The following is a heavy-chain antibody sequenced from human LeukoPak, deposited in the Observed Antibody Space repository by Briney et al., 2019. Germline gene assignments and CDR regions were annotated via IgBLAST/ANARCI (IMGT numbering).Heavy chain of an antibody. V-gene: IGHV1-46*01. CDR1: GYTFTSYY. CDR2: INPSAGGT. J-gene: IGHJ4*02. Sequence: WASVKVSCKASGYTFTSYYIHWVRQAPGQGLEWMGLINPSAGGTSYAQKFQDRVTMTRDMSTTTVYLGLNSLRSEDTAVYYCARGGCSTTSCYHFDSWGQRTLVTVSS. D-gene: IGHD2-2*01. CDR3: ARGGCSTTSCYHFDS.